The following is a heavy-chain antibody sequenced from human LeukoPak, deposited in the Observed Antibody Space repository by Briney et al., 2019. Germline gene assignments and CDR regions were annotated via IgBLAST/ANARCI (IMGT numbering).Heavy chain of an antibody. J-gene: IGHJ4*02. Sequence: AGSLSLSCAASGFTFSSYAMRWVRQAPGQGLEWGSAISGSGGSTYHADSVKGRFTISRDNSKNTLYLQMNSLRAEDTAVYSCAKSLTGWELEVYGYWGQGTLVTVSS. D-gene: IGHD1-26*01. CDR2: ISGSGGST. V-gene: IGHV3-23*01. CDR3: AKSLTGWELEVYGY. CDR1: GFTFSSYA.